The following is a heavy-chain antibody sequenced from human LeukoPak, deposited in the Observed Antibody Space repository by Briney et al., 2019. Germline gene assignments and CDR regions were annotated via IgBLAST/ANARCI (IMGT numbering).Heavy chain of an antibody. Sequence: SETLSLTCTVSGGSISSYYWSWIRQPAGKGLEWIGRIYTSGSANYNPSLKSRVAMSVDTSKNQFSLKLSSVTAADTAVYYCARDSITYSSGWGGYYFDYWGQGTLVTVSS. J-gene: IGHJ4*02. CDR1: GGSISSYY. CDR2: IYTSGSA. CDR3: ARDSITYSSGWGGYYFDY. V-gene: IGHV4-4*07. D-gene: IGHD6-19*01.